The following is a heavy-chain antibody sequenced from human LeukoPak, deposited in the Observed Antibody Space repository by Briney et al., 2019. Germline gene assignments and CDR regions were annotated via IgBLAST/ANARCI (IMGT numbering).Heavy chain of an antibody. V-gene: IGHV3-33*03. CDR3: AKDRRRGGGDYYYYYMDV. CDR1: GFTFSNYG. CDR2: IWYDGSDK. J-gene: IGHJ6*03. Sequence: GGSLRLSCVASGFTFSNYGMHWVCNGPRKGLERVAVIWYDGSDKSYGDSVKGRFSISRDNSKKALYLQMNSPRAEDTAVYYCAKDRRRGGGDYYYYYMDVWGKGTTVTVSS. D-gene: IGHD2-21*01.